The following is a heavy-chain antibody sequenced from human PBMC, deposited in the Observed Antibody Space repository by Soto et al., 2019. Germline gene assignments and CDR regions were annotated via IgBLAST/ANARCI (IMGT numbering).Heavy chain of an antibody. V-gene: IGHV3-30-3*01. CDR3: AKVFGIAVDGIDR. CDR1: GFTFSSYA. J-gene: IGHJ5*02. Sequence: PGGSLRLSCAASGFTFSSYAMHWVRQAPGKGLEWVAVISYDGSNKYYADSVKGRFTVSRDNAKNTLYLQMNSLRPEDTAVYYCAKVFGIAVDGIDRWGQGSLVTVYS. D-gene: IGHD6-19*01. CDR2: ISYDGSNK.